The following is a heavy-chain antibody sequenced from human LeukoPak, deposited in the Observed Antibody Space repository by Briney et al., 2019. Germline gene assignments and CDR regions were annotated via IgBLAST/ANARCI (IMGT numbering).Heavy chain of an antibody. CDR1: GFTFSSYG. J-gene: IGHJ4*02. D-gene: IGHD6-6*01. CDR3: AKSTVYSSSHLIDY. CDR2: IRYDGNNK. V-gene: IGHV3-30*02. Sequence: PGGSLRLSCAASGFTFSSYGMHWVRQAPGKGLEWVAFIRYDGNNKYYADSVKGRFTISRDNSKNTLYLQMNSLRAEDTAVYYCAKSTVYSSSHLIDYWGQGTLVTVSS.